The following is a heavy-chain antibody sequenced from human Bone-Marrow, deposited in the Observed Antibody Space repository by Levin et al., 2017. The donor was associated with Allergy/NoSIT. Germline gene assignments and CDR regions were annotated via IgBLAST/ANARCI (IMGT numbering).Heavy chain of an antibody. V-gene: IGHV3-9*01. CDR3: AKDIIAARPYYGMDV. J-gene: IGHJ6*02. CDR2: ISWDSVST. CDR1: GFTFDDSA. D-gene: IGHD6-6*01. Sequence: SLKISCAASGFTFDDSAMHWVRQTPGKGLEWVSAISWDSVSTGYADSVKGRFTISRDNAQSFVYLHMNSLSPEDTAVYYCAKDIIAARPYYGMDVWGQGTTVIVSS.